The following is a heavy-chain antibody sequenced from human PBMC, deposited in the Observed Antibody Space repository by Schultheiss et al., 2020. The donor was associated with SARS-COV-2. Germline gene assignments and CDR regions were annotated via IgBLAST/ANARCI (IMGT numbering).Heavy chain of an antibody. CDR3: ARDWTLGYCTNGVCYQGGGFDY. D-gene: IGHD2-8*01. CDR2: ISSSSSYI. CDR1: GFTFSSYS. V-gene: IGHV3-21*01. J-gene: IGHJ4*02. Sequence: GGSLRLSCAASGFTFSSYSMNWVRQAPGKGLEWVSSISSSSSYIYYADSVKGRFTISRDNSKNTLYQQMNSLRAEDTAVYYCARDWTLGYCTNGVCYQGGGFDYWGQGTLVTVSS.